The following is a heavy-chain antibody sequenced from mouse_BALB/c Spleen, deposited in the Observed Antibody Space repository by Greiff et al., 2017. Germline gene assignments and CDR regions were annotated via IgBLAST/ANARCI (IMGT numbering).Heavy chain of an antibody. CDR3: TRGYYGYDDGPYFDY. CDR2: INPSNGGT. Sequence: QVQLQQSGAELVKPGASVKLSCKASGYTFTSYYMYWVKQRPGQGLEWIGEINPSNGGTNFNEKFKSKATLTVDKSSSTAYMQLSSLTSEDSAVYDCTRGYYGYDDGPYFDYWGQGTTLTVSS. V-gene: IGHV1S81*02. CDR1: GYTFTSYY. J-gene: IGHJ2*01. D-gene: IGHD2-2*01.